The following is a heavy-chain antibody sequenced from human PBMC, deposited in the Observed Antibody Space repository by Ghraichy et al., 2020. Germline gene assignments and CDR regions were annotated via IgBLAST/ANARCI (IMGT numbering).Heavy chain of an antibody. J-gene: IGHJ4*02. CDR1: GFTFSSYS. CDR3: ARYGGWYNTNWPHYFDY. CDR2: ISSSSNYI. V-gene: IGHV3-21*01. D-gene: IGHD6-13*01. Sequence: LSLTCAASGFTFSSYSMNWVRQAPGKGLEWVSSISSSSNYIYYADSVKGRFTISRDNAKNSLYLQMNSLRAEDTAVYYCARYGGWYNTNWPHYFDYWGQGTLVTVSS.